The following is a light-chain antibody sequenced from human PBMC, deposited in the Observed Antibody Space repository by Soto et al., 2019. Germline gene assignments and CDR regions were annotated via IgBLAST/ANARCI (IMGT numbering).Light chain of an antibody. Sequence: QSVLTQPPSASGTPGQRVTISCSGGSSNIGSNNVNWYQQLPGRAPKLLIYSNTQRPSGVPDRFSGSKSGTSASLAISGLQSEDEADYYCAAWYDRLNYVFGPGTKVTVL. J-gene: IGLJ1*01. V-gene: IGLV1-44*01. CDR2: SNT. CDR1: SSNIGSNN. CDR3: AAWYDRLNYV.